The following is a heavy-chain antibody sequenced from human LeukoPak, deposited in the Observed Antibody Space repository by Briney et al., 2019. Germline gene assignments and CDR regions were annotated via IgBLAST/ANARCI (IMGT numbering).Heavy chain of an antibody. Sequence: PSETLSLTCTVSGGSINNYYWTWIRQPPGKGLEWIGYVYHSGSTNYKPSLKSRLTMSIDTSSNQFSLKLSSVTAADTAVYYCASAPVGAHGPFEYWGQGTLVTVSS. J-gene: IGHJ4*02. CDR2: VYHSGST. CDR3: ASAPVGAHGPFEY. V-gene: IGHV4-59*01. D-gene: IGHD1-26*01. CDR1: GGSINNYY.